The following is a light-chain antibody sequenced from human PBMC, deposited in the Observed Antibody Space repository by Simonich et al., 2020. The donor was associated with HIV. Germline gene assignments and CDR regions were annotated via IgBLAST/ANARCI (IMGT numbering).Light chain of an antibody. CDR3: SSYTSSSTWV. Sequence: QSALTQPASVSGSPGQSITISCTGTSSDVGCYKFVSWYQQHPGKAPKIMIYDVSRRPSGVSNLFSGSKSGNTASLTISGLQAEDEADYYCSSYTSSSTWVFGGGTKLTVL. CDR1: SSDVGCYKF. CDR2: DVS. V-gene: IGLV2-14*03. J-gene: IGLJ3*02.